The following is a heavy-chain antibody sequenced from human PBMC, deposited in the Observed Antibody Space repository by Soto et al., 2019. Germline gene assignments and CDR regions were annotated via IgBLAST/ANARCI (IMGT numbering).Heavy chain of an antibody. V-gene: IGHV3-23*01. CDR1: GFIFESFG. CDR2: ISGSGFKK. J-gene: IGHJ5*02. CDR3: AKNQGVELVPLATVDWFDP. Sequence: PGGSLRLSCAASGFIFESFGKSWVRQAPGEGLEWISSISGSGFKKYYADSVKGRFTISRDNSKSTVYLELNNLSAEDTAVYHCAKNQGVELVPLATVDWFDPWGQGSVVTVSS. D-gene: IGHD1-26*01.